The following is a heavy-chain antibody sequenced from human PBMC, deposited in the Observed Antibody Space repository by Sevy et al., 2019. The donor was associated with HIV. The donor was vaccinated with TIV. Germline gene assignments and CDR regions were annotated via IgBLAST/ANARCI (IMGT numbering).Heavy chain of an antibody. CDR3: ARDGNSGYYFNYYYYGMDV. CDR2: ISRDSGPT. V-gene: IGHV3-11*06. D-gene: IGHD3-22*01. Sequence: GGSLRLSCAATGFSLNDYCMTWIRQAPGKGLEWVSYISRDSGPTNYAESVKGRFTISRDNTKNFVYLQMDGLRAEDTATYYCARDGNSGYYFNYYYYGMDVWGQGSTVTVSS. CDR1: GFSLNDYC. J-gene: IGHJ6*02.